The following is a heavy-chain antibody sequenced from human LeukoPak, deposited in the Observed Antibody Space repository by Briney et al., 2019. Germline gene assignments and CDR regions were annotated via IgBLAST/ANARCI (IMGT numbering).Heavy chain of an antibody. D-gene: IGHD2-8*01. V-gene: IGHV1-24*01. CDR2: FDPEDGET. Sequence: VKVSCKVSGYTLTELSMHWVRQAPGKGLEWMGGFDPEDGETIYAQKFQGRVTMTEDTSTDTAYMELSSLRSEDTAVYYCATKVVDGVCYGCYDYWGQGTLVTVSS. CDR1: GYTLTELS. CDR3: ATKVVDGVCYGCYDY. J-gene: IGHJ4*02.